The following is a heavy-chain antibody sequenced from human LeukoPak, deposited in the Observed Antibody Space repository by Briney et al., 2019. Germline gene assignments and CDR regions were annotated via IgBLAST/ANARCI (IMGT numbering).Heavy chain of an antibody. J-gene: IGHJ4*02. Sequence: GGSLRLSCAASGFTFSNYWMHWVRQDPLKGLVWVSHINSDGGSTGYADSVKGRFTISRDNAKNTLYLQMNSLRAEDTALYYCARGGTSGSLIYWGQGTLVTVSS. CDR2: INSDGGST. D-gene: IGHD1-26*01. V-gene: IGHV3-74*01. CDR1: GFTFSNYW. CDR3: ARGGTSGSLIY.